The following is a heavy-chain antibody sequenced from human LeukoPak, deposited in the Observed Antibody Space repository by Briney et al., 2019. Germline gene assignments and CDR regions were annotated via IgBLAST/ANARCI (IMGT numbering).Heavy chain of an antibody. V-gene: IGHV3-48*03. J-gene: IGHJ4*02. D-gene: IGHD2-21*01. CDR2: ISSSGSTI. Sequence: GGSVRLSCAASGFTFSSYEMNWVRQAPGKGLEWVSYISSSGSTIYYADSVKGRFTISRDNAKNSLYLQMNSLRAEDTAVYYCARGRLLNFDYWGQGTLVTVSS. CDR3: ARGRLLNFDY. CDR1: GFTFSSYE.